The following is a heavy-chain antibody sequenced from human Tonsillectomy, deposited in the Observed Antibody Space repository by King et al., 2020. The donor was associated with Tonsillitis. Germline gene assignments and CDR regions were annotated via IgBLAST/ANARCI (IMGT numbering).Heavy chain of an antibody. CDR3: AGPTNVLLWFGGSALDP. CDR1: GASINSGDYY. Sequence: QLQESGPGLVKPSQTLSLTCTVSGASINSGDYYWSWIRQPPGKGLEWIGYIYYSGSTYYSPSLKSRVTISVDTSKNQFSLKLSSVTAADTAVYFCAGPTNVLLWFGGSALDPWGQGTLVTVSS. V-gene: IGHV4-30-4*01. D-gene: IGHD3-10*01. CDR2: IYYSGST. J-gene: IGHJ5*02.